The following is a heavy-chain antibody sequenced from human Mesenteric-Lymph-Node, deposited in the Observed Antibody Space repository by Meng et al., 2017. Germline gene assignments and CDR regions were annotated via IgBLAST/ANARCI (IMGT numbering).Heavy chain of an antibody. CDR2: LYSDGHSGAGGT. CDR3: AKKGVLLWFGDDFDYFDY. D-gene: IGHD3-10*01. CDR1: GFSVSNNY. Sequence: GESLKISCAASGFSVSNNYMGWVRQAPGKGLEWVSVLYSDGHSGAGGTYYADSVKGRSLISRDNSKNTLYLQLSSLRAEDTAMYYCAKKGVLLWFGDDFDYFDYWGQGTLVTVSS. V-gene: IGHV3-53*01. J-gene: IGHJ4*02.